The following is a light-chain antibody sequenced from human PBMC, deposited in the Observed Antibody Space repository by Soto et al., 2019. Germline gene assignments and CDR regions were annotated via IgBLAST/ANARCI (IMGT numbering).Light chain of an antibody. CDR3: QKFNNYPLS. CDR2: AAS. J-gene: IGKJ3*01. Sequence: DIQLNKSQSSLSASVGDRVTLTCRASQGISNHLAWYQQKPGKVPKLLIYAASTLQGGVPSRFSGRRSGTEFTLTISGLQPEDVATYYCQKFNNYPLSFGPGTKVDIK. CDR1: QGISNH. V-gene: IGKV1-27*01.